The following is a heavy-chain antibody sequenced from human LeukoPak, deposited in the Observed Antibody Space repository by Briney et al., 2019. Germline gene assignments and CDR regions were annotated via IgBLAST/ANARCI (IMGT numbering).Heavy chain of an antibody. Sequence: RGSLRLSCAASGFTVSSNYMNWVRQAPGQGLEWVSVINSGGSTHYADSVKGRFTISRDNSKNTLYLQMNSLRAEDTAVYYCAKGGSSGYYNHFDYWGQGTLVTVSS. CDR1: GFTVSSNY. D-gene: IGHD3-22*01. CDR2: INSGGST. CDR3: AKGGSSGYYNHFDY. J-gene: IGHJ4*02. V-gene: IGHV3-53*01.